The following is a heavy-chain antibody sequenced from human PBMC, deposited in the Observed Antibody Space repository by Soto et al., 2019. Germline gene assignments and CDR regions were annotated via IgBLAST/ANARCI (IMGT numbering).Heavy chain of an antibody. Sequence: SQTLSLTCAISGDSVSSNSAAWNWIRQSPSRGLEWLGRTYYRSKWYNDYAVSVKSRITINPGTSKNQFSLQLNSVTPEDTAVYYCASSRYGDYGPGTFDYWGQGTLVTVSS. V-gene: IGHV6-1*01. D-gene: IGHD4-17*01. CDR1: GDSVSSNSAA. CDR3: ASSRYGDYGPGTFDY. J-gene: IGHJ4*02. CDR2: TYYRSKWYN.